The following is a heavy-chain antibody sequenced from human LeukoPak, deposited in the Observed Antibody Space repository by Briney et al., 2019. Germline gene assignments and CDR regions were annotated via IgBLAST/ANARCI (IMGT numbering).Heavy chain of an antibody. V-gene: IGHV3-30-3*01. J-gene: IGHJ3*02. D-gene: IGHD6-19*01. CDR3: ARGGVTVAGIKGHAFDI. CDR2: ISYDGSNK. CDR1: GFTFSSYA. Sequence: GGSLRLSCAASGFTFSSYAMHWVRQAPGKGLEWVAVISYDGSNKYYADSVKGRFTVSRDNAKNSLSLRMNSLRAEDTAVYYCARGGVTVAGIKGHAFDIWGQGTMVTVSS.